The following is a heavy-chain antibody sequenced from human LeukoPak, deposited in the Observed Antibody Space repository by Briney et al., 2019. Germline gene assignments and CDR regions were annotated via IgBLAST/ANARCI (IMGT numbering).Heavy chain of an antibody. CDR3: ARLRGSGITRNWFDP. Sequence: ETLSLTCTVSGGSISSSSYYWGWIRQPPGKGLEWIGSIYYSGSTNYNPSLKSRVTISVDTSKNQFSLKLSSVTAADTAVYYCARLRGSGITRNWFDPWGQGTLVTVSS. CDR2: IYYSGST. V-gene: IGHV4-39*07. D-gene: IGHD3-10*01. CDR1: GGSISSSSYY. J-gene: IGHJ5*02.